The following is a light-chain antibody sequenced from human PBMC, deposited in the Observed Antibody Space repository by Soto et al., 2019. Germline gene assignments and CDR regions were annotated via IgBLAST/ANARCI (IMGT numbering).Light chain of an antibody. CDR2: VVS. Sequence: QSALTQPASVSGSPGQSITISCTGTSSDVGSYNLVSWYQQHPGKAPKLMIYVVSKRPSGVSNRFSGSKSGNTASLTISGLQAEDEADYYCCSYAGSYYVFGTGTKLTVL. J-gene: IGLJ1*01. V-gene: IGLV2-23*02. CDR3: CSYAGSYYV. CDR1: SSDVGSYNL.